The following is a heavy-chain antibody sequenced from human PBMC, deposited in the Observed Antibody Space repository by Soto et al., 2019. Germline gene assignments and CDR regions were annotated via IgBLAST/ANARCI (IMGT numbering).Heavy chain of an antibody. Sequence: EVQLVESGGGLVKPGGSLRLSCAASGFTFSNAWMSWVRQAPGKGLEWGGRIKSKTDGGTTDYAAPVKGRFTISRDDSKNTLYLQMNSLKTEDTAVYYCTTVSYGLRYYYGMDVWGQGTTVTVSS. CDR1: GFTFSNAW. J-gene: IGHJ6*02. CDR2: IKSKTDGGTT. CDR3: TTVSYGLRYYYGMDV. V-gene: IGHV3-15*01. D-gene: IGHD5-18*01.